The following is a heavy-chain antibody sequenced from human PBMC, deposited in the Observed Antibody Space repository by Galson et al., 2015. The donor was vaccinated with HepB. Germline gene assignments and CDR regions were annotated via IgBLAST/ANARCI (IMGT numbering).Heavy chain of an antibody. J-gene: IGHJ4*02. D-gene: IGHD6-19*01. CDR1: GSILSSYS. V-gene: IGHV3-69-1*01. CDR3: ARGPVAGHFDY. Sequence: SLRLSCAASGSILSSYSMNWVRQAPGKGLEWVSSMSSSTTIYYADSVKGRFTISRDNVKNSLYLQLNSLRAEDTAVYYCARGPVAGHFDYWGQGTLVTVSS. CDR2: MSSSTTI.